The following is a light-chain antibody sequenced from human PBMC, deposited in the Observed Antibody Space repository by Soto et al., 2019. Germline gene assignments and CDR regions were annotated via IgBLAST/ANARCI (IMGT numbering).Light chain of an antibody. Sequence: QPVLTQPPSVSAAPGQRVTISCSGSSSNIGNNYVSWYQQLPGTAPKLLIYDNNKRPSGIPDRFSGSKSGTSGTLDITGLQTGDEADYYCATWDGSLPAEVFGGGTKLTAL. CDR1: SSNIGNNY. CDR3: ATWDGSLPAEV. J-gene: IGLJ2*01. CDR2: DNN. V-gene: IGLV1-51*01.